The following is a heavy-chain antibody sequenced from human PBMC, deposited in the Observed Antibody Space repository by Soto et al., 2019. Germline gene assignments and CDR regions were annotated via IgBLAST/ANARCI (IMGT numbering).Heavy chain of an antibody. J-gene: IGHJ4*02. CDR3: AGDGYGGEDKSSAGSPDY. V-gene: IGHV3-30-3*01. D-gene: IGHD2-21*01. CDR2: MSKGGSNK. CDR1: GFTFGRYG. Sequence: QVQLVESGGGVVQPGRSLRLSCTGSGFTFGRYGLHWVRQTPAKGLEWVAVMSKGGSNKHYADSVPGRFTVSRDNSKNSLYVHMNSLSYEATAGYCCAGDGYGGEDKSSAGSPDYWGQGPRVHVSS.